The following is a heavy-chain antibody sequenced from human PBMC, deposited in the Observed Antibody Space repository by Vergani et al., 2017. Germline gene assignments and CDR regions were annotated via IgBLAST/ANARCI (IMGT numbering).Heavy chain of an antibody. CDR3: ARVGVVRGVSYYYYYYGMDG. Sequence: QVQLQESGPGLVKPSQTLSLTCTVSGSSISSGAYYWSWIRQPPGKGLEWIGYIYYSGSTYYNPSLKSRVTISVDTSKNQFSLKLSSVTAADTAVYYCARVGVVRGVSYYYYYYGMDGWGQGTTVTVSS. CDR1: GSSISSGAYY. CDR2: IYYSGST. J-gene: IGHJ6*02. V-gene: IGHV4-30-4*08. D-gene: IGHD3-10*01.